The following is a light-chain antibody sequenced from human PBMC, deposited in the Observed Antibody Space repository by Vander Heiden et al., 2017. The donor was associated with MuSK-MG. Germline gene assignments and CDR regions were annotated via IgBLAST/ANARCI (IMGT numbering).Light chain of an antibody. CDR2: DAS. V-gene: IGKV1-5*01. Sequence: GDRVTITCRASQSISSWLAWYQQKPGKAPKLLIYDASSLESGVPSRFSGSGSGTEFTLTISSLQPDDFATYYCQQDNSYPLTFGHGTKVDIK. CDR3: QQDNSYPLT. CDR1: QSISSW. J-gene: IGKJ3*01.